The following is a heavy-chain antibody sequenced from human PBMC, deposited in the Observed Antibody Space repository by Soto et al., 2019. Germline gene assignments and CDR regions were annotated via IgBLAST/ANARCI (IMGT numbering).Heavy chain of an antibody. CDR2: INWNGGST. J-gene: IGHJ3*02. CDR3: ASAGNSSSWYAFDI. D-gene: IGHD6-13*01. V-gene: IGHV3-20*04. Sequence: GGSLRLSCAASGFTFGDYGMSWVRQAPGKGLEWVSGINWNGGSTGYADSVKGRFTISRDNAKNSLYLKMNSLRAEDTALYYCASAGNSSSWYAFDIWGQGTIVTVSS. CDR1: GFTFGDYG.